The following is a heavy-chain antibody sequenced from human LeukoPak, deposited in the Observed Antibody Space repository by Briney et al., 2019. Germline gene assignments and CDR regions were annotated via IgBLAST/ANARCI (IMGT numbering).Heavy chain of an antibody. CDR1: GGSISSYY. CDR2: IYYSGST. V-gene: IGHV4-59*01. CDR3: ARGLGPLYSSSFAFQH. D-gene: IGHD6-6*01. Sequence: PSETLSLTCTVSGGSISSYYWSWIRQPPGKGLEWIGYIYYSGSTNYNPSLKSRVTISVDTSKNQFSLKLSSVTAADTAVYYCARGLGPLYSSSFAFQHWGQGTLVTVSS. J-gene: IGHJ1*01.